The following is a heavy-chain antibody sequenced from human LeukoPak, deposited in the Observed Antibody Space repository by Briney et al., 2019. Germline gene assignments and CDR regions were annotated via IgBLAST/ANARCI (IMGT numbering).Heavy chain of an antibody. CDR2: IYTSGST. Sequence: PSQTLSLTCTVSGGSISSGSYYWSWIRQPAGKGLEWIGRIYTSGSTNYNPSLKSRVTISVDTSKNQFSLKLSSVTAADTAVYYCARDGGNVATSTTFATTSFWFDPWGQGTLVTVSS. CDR3: ARDGGNVATSTTFATTSFWFDP. CDR1: GGSISSGSYY. D-gene: IGHD3-10*02. J-gene: IGHJ5*02. V-gene: IGHV4-61*02.